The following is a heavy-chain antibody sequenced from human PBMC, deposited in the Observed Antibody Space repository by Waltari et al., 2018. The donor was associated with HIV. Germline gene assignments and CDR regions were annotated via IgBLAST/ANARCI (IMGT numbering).Heavy chain of an antibody. V-gene: IGHV3-33*01. CDR1: GFPFSHYG. D-gene: IGHD1-26*01. CDR3: ARGGIVGATIDY. J-gene: IGHJ4*02. Sequence: QVVLVESGGGVVQPGRSLRLPCAASGFPFSHYGLHWVRQAPGKGLEWVAVIWDDGRFKYYADSVKGRFTISRDNSKNTLYLQMNSLRADDTAVYYCARGGIVGATIDYWGQGTLVTVSS. CDR2: IWDDGRFK.